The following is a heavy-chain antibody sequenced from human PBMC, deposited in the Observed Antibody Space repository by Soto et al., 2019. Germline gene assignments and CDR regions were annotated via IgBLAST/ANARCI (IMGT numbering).Heavy chain of an antibody. CDR2: AYYRSKWYN. CDR3: ARARKDPELNCSGGSCYNWFDP. V-gene: IGHV6-1*01. Sequence: PSQTLSLTCAISWDSVSSNSVAWNWIRQSPSRGLEWLGRAYYRSKWYNDYAVSVKSRITVNPDTSKNQVSLQLNSVTPEDTAVYNCARARKDPELNCSGGSCYNWFDPRGQGTQVTVSS. D-gene: IGHD2-15*01. J-gene: IGHJ5*02. CDR1: WDSVSSNSVA.